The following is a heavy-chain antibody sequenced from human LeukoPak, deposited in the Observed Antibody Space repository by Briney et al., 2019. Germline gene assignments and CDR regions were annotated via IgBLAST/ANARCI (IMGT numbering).Heavy chain of an antibody. CDR1: GYTFTSYY. CDR2: INPNSGGK. CDR3: ARALYYDSSGYYSSSYYYFQH. J-gene: IGHJ1*01. D-gene: IGHD3-22*01. V-gene: IGHV1-2*02. Sequence: ASVTVSCKASGYTFTSYYLHWVRQAPGQGVEWMGWINPNSGGKNYAQNFQGRITMTSDTSISTAYMELSRLRSDDTAEYYCARALYYDSSGYYSSSYYYFQHWGQGTLVTVSS.